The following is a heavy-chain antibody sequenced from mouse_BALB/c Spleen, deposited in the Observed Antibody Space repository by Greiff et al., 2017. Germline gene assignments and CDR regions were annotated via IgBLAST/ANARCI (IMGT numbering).Heavy chain of an antibody. CDR2: ISTYYGNT. D-gene: IGHD1-1*01. V-gene: IGHV1-67*01. CDR3: ARSSFITTVVATPMDY. CDR1: SYTFTDYA. J-gene: IGHJ4*01. Sequence: QVQLKESGPELVRPGVSVKISCKGSSYTFTDYAMHWVKQSHAKSLEWIGVISTYYGNTNYNQKFKGKATMTVDKSSSTAYMELARLTSEDSAVYYWARSSFITTVVATPMDYWGQGTSVTVSS.